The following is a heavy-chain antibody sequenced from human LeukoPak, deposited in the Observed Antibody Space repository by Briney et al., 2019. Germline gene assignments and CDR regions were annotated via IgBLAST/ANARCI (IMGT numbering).Heavy chain of an antibody. V-gene: IGHV3-33*01. CDR1: GFSFSSYG. CDR3: ARLRGNIAFDI. CDR2: IWYDASEK. J-gene: IGHJ3*02. Sequence: GGSLRLSCAASGFSFSSYGMLWVRQAPGKGLEWVAVIWYDASEKFYADSVKGRFAISRDNSKNTLDLQMSSLRAEDTALYYCARLRGNIAFDIWGQGTMVTVSS.